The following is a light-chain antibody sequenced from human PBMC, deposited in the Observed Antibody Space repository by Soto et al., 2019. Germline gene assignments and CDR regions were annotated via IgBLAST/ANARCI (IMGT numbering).Light chain of an antibody. CDR3: NSYTGSATPYV. Sequence: QSALTQPASVSGSPGQSITISCTGTSSDVGGYNYVSWYQHHPDKAPKLVIYDVTTRPSGVSNRFSGSKAGNTASLTISGLQAEDEADYYCNSYTGSATPYVFGTGTKLTVL. CDR1: SSDVGGYNY. CDR2: DVT. V-gene: IGLV2-14*03. J-gene: IGLJ1*01.